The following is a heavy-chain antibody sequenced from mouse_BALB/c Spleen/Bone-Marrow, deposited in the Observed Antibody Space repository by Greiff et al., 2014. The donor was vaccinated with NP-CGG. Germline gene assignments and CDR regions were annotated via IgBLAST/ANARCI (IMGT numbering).Heavy chain of an antibody. V-gene: IGHV1-14*01. CDR3: ARGKTYAMDY. J-gene: IGHJ4*01. CDR1: GYTFTSYV. D-gene: IGHD2-1*01. CDR2: INPNNDGS. Sequence: VQLQQPGPELVKPGASVKMSCKASGYTFTSYVMHWVKQKPGQGLEWIGYINPNNDGSKYNEKFKGKATLTSDKSSSTAYMGLSSLTSEDSAVYYCARGKTYAMDYWGQGTSVTVSS.